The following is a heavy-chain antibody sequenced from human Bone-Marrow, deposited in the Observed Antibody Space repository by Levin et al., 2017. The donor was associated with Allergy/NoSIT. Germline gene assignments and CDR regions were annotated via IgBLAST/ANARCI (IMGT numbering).Heavy chain of an antibody. CDR3: AKVYYGSSSDFTTRRRFDP. CDR1: GFTFSNFA. Sequence: GGSLRLSCAASGFTFSNFAMTWVRQAPGKGLEWVSAISGSGSDTHYADSMKGRVTISRDNSHNTLYLQIHSLRAEDTATYYCAKVYYGSSSDFTTRRRFDPWGQVALVTVSS. CDR2: ISGSGSDT. J-gene: IGHJ5*02. D-gene: IGHD3-22*01. V-gene: IGHV3-23*01.